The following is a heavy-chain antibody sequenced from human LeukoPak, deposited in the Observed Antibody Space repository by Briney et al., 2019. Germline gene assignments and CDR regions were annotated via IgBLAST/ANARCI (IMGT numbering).Heavy chain of an antibody. CDR3: ARDGSYYYMDV. CDR2: MKQDGSEK. CDR1: GFTFSSYW. D-gene: IGHD3-10*01. Sequence: GGSLRLSCAASGFTFSSYWMSWVRQAPGRGLEWVANMKQDGSEKYYVDSVKGRFTISRDNAKNSLYLQMNSLRAEDTAVYYCARDGSYYYMDVWGKGTTVTVSS. V-gene: IGHV3-7*01. J-gene: IGHJ6*03.